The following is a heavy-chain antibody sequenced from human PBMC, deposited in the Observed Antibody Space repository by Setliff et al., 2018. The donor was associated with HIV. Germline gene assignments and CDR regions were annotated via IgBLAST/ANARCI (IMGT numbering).Heavy chain of an antibody. CDR2: IIPNSAGT. D-gene: IGHD6-6*01. V-gene: IGHV1-69*10. J-gene: IGHJ4*02. Sequence: SVKVSCKASGGTFSSYAISWVRQAPGQGLEWMGRIIPNSAGTNYAQRFQGRVTMTRDTSTSTVYMELSSLRSEDTAVYYCARWYGFHSSSSVLGFWGQGTLVTVSS. CDR1: GGTFSSYA. CDR3: ARWYGFHSSSSVLGF.